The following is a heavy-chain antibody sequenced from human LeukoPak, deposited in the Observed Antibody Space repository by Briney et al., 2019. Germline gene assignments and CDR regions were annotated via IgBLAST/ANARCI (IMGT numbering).Heavy chain of an antibody. CDR1: GGSISTSNYY. V-gene: IGHV4-61*05. J-gene: IGHJ5*02. CDR3: ARTGARGYSS. Sequence: SETLSLTCTVSGGSISTSNYYWGWIRQPPGKGLEWIGYIYYSGSTNYNPSLKSRVTISVDTSKNQFSLKLSSVTAADTAVYYCARTGARGYSSWGQGTLVTVSS. CDR2: IYYSGST. D-gene: IGHD5-18*01.